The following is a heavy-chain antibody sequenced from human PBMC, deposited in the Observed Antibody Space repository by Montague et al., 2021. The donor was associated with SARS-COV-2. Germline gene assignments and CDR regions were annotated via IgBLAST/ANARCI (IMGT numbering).Heavy chain of an antibody. CDR2: ISWNSETI. Sequence: SLRLSCAASGFTFSDYVMHWVRQPPGKGLEWVSTISWNSETIGYADSVKGRFTISRDNAKNSLYLEMNSLRIEDTAFYYCVGAPPAGYYSNWYYFMVWGQGSLVTVSA. CDR1: GFTFSDYV. D-gene: IGHD6-13*01. V-gene: IGHV3-9*01. J-gene: IGHJ4*02. CDR3: VGAPPAGYYSNWYYFMV.